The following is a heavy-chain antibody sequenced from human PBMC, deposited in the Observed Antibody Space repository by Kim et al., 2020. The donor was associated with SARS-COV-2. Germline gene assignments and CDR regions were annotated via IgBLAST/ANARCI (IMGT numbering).Heavy chain of an antibody. CDR1: GDAVSSNSAA. Sequence: SQTLSLTCAISGDAVSSNSAAWNWIRQSPSRGLEWLGRTYYRSKWSNDYAVSVKSRINIDPDTSKNQFSLHLNSVTPEDTAVYYCARAVAGRNWFDPWGQGTLVTVSS. D-gene: IGHD6-19*01. CDR2: TYYRSKWSN. J-gene: IGHJ5*02. CDR3: ARAVAGRNWFDP. V-gene: IGHV6-1*01.